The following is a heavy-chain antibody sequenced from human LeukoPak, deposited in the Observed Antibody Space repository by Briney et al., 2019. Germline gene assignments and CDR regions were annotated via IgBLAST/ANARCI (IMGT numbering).Heavy chain of an antibody. D-gene: IGHD2-2*01. Sequence: GGSLRLSCAASGFTFSDYYMSWIRQAPGKGLEWVSYISSSGSTIYYADSVKGRFTISRDSAKNSLYLQMNSLRAEDTAVYYCARALGTAAANWFDPWGQGTLVTVSS. CDR2: ISSSGSTI. V-gene: IGHV3-11*01. CDR3: ARALGTAAANWFDP. J-gene: IGHJ5*02. CDR1: GFTFSDYY.